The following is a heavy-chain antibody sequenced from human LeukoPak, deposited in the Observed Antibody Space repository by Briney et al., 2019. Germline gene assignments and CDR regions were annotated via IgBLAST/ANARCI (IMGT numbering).Heavy chain of an antibody. Sequence: GGSLRLSCAASGFTFTSYWMTWVRQAPGKGPEWVATIKRDGSAIYYLDSVRGRFTISRDNAKNSLSLQMSSLSAEDTAMYYCARNPRDSEYAIFDFWGQGTLVTVSS. D-gene: IGHD2/OR15-2a*01. V-gene: IGHV3-7*01. J-gene: IGHJ4*02. CDR1: GFTFTSYW. CDR2: IKRDGSAI. CDR3: ARNPRDSEYAIFDF.